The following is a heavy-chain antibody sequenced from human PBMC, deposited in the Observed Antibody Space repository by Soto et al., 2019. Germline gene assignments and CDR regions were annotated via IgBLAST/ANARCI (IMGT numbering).Heavy chain of an antibody. CDR2: INPNSGGT. Sequence: ASVKVSCKASGYTFTGYYMHWVRQAPGQGLEWMGWINPNSGGTNYAQKFQGWVTMTRDTSISTAYMELSRLRSEDTAVYYCARGGSYDFWSGPSRYGFDPWGQGTLVTVSS. V-gene: IGHV1-2*04. J-gene: IGHJ5*02. D-gene: IGHD3-3*01. CDR1: GYTFTGYY. CDR3: ARGGSYDFWSGPSRYGFDP.